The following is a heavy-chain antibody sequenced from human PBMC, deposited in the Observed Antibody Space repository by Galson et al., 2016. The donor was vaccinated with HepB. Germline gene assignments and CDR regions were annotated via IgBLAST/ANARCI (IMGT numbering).Heavy chain of an antibody. CDR2: INAGNGNT. J-gene: IGHJ3*02. D-gene: IGHD6-13*01. CDR3: ARVDYSSSWFAFDI. CDR1: GYTFTSYA. V-gene: IGHV1-3*01. Sequence: SVKVSCKASGYTFTSYAIHWVRQAPGQRLEWMGWINAGNGNTKYSQKFQGRVTITRDTTASTAYMELSSLRSEDTAVYYCARVDYSSSWFAFDIWGQGTMVTVSS.